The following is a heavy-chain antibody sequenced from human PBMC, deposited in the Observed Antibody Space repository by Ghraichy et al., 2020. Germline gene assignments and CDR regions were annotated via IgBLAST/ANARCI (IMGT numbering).Heavy chain of an antibody. CDR3: AIHRYCSSTSCSLFDY. D-gene: IGHD2-2*01. V-gene: IGHV3-23*01. Sequence: GGSLRLSCAVSGFTISSYSMTWVRQAPGKGLEWVAGINGSGGSTNYADSVKGRFTISRDNSKNTLYLQMNSLRAEDTAVYYCAIHRYCSSTSCSLFDYWGKGTLVTVSS. J-gene: IGHJ4*02. CDR1: GFTISSYS. CDR2: INGSGGST.